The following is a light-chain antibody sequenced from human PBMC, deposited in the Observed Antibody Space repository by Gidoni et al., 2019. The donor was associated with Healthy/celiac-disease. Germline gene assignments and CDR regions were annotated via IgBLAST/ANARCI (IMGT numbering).Light chain of an antibody. CDR2: DAS. Sequence: DIQMTQSPSSLSASVGDRVTITCQASQDISNYLNWYQQKPGKAPKLLIYDASNLETGVPSRFSGSGSGTDFTLTISSLQSEDIATYYCQQYDNLPPYTFGQGTKLEIK. CDR1: QDISNY. J-gene: IGKJ2*01. CDR3: QQYDNLPPYT. V-gene: IGKV1-33*01.